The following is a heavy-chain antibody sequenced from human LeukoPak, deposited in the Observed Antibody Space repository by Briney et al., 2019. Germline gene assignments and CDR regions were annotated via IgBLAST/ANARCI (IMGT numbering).Heavy chain of an antibody. CDR3: ARQESNSYGDADHFDY. Sequence: SETLSLTCTVSGGYISSYYWSWIRQPAGKGLEWIGRIYTSGSTNYNPSLKSRVTMSVDTSKNQFSLKLSSVTAAYTAVYYCARQESNSYGDADHFDYWGQGTLVTVSS. V-gene: IGHV4-4*07. D-gene: IGHD5-18*01. CDR1: GGYISSYY. J-gene: IGHJ4*02. CDR2: IYTSGST.